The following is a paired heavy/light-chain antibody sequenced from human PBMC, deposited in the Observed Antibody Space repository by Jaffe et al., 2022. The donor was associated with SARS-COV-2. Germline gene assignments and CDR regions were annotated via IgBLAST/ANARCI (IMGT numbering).Heavy chain of an antibody. J-gene: IGHJ4*02. CDR1: GGSISSSSYY. V-gene: IGHV4-39*01. D-gene: IGHD3-10*01. CDR2: IYYTGTT. Sequence: QLQLQESGPGLVKPSETLSLTCSVSGGSISSSSYYWGWIRQPPGKGLEWIGSIYYTGTTYYHSSFETRVTISVDTSKYQSSLKLNSVTAADTAVYYCATAISGSYYHFDSWGQGTLVTVSS. CDR3: ATAISGSYYHFDS.
Light chain of an antibody. V-gene: IGLV2-23*01. CDR3: CSYAGGSSSSLV. Sequence: QSALTQPASVSGSPGQSITISCTGTSSDVGTYDLVSWYQQHPGRAPKLMIYEGTKRPSGISNRFSASKSGNTASLTISGLQAEDEADYHCCSYAGGSSSSLVFGGGTKLTVL. CDR2: EGT. CDR1: SSDVGTYDL. J-gene: IGLJ2*01.